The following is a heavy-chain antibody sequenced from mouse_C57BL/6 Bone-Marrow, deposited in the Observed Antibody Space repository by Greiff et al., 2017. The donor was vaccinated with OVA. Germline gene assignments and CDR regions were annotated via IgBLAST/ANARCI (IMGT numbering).Heavy chain of an antibody. CDR1: GYTFTSYW. D-gene: IGHD1-1*01. CDR2: IDPSDSYT. Sequence: QVQLQQPGAELVRPGTSVKLSCKASGYTFTSYWMHWVKQRPGQGLEWIGVIDPSDSYTNYNQKFKVKATLTVDTSSSTAYMQLSSLTSEDSAVYYCARYDYYGSSDWYFDVWGTGTTVTVSS. CDR3: ARYDYYGSSDWYFDV. V-gene: IGHV1-59*01. J-gene: IGHJ1*03.